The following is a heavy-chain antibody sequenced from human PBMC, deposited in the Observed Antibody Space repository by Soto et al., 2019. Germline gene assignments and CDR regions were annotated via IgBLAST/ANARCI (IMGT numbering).Heavy chain of an antibody. CDR3: ARGVGTGTRYYYYYMDV. CDR2: ISSSSSYI. Sequence: EVQLVESGGGLVKPGGSLRLSWAASGFTFSSYSMNWVRQAPGKGLEWVSSISSSSSYIYYADSVKGRFPISRDNAKNSLYLQMNSLRAEDTAVYYCARGVGTGTRYYYYYMDVWGKGTTVTVSS. V-gene: IGHV3-21*01. J-gene: IGHJ6*03. CDR1: GFTFSSYS. D-gene: IGHD1-1*01.